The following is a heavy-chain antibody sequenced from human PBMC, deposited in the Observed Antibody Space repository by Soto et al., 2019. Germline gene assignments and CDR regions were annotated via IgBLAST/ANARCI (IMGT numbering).Heavy chain of an antibody. Sequence: SETLSLTCTVSGGPISSYYWSWIRQPPGKGLEWIGYIYYSGSTNYNPSLKSRVTISVDTSKNQFSLKLSSVTAADTAVYYCARTPADYYGSGSYPETNWFDPWGQGTLVTVSS. CDR1: GGPISSYY. V-gene: IGHV4-59*01. CDR2: IYYSGST. CDR3: ARTPADYYGSGSYPETNWFDP. J-gene: IGHJ5*02. D-gene: IGHD3-10*01.